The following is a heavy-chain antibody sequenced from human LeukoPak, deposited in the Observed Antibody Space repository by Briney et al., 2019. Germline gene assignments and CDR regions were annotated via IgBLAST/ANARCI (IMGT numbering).Heavy chain of an antibody. CDR2: INPNSGDT. D-gene: IGHD5-12*01. J-gene: IGHJ2*01. CDR3: ATEQIESGPWYFDL. Sequence: ASVKVSCKASGYTFTGYYMHWVRQAPGQGLEWMGWINPNSGDTHYEQKFQDRVTMTRDTSISTAYMELSRLRSDDTAVYYCATEQIESGPWYFDLWGRGTLVTVSS. V-gene: IGHV1-2*02. CDR1: GYTFTGYY.